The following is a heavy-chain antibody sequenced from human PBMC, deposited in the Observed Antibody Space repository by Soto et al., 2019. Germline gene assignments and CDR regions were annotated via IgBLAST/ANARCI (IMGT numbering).Heavy chain of an antibody. Sequence: GGSLRLSCAASGFTFSSYAMSWVRQAPGKGLEWVSAISGSGGSTYYADSVKGRFTISRDNSKNTLYLQMNSLRAEDTAVYYCAKDLGKSYITMVRGAVSPCDYWGQGTLVTVSS. V-gene: IGHV3-23*01. J-gene: IGHJ4*02. CDR1: GFTFSSYA. CDR2: ISGSGGST. CDR3: AKDLGKSYITMVRGAVSPCDY. D-gene: IGHD3-10*01.